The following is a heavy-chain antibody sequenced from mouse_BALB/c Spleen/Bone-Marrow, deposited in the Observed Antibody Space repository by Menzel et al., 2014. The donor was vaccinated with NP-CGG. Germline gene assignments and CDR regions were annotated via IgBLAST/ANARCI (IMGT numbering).Heavy chain of an antibody. Sequence: VKLQESGAELMKPGASVKISCKATGYTFSSYWIEWVKQRPGHGLEWIGGILPGSDSTNYNENFKGKATFTADTSSNTAYMQLNSLTSEDSAVYFCARDSSDYLAWFAYWGQGTLVTVSA. CDR3: ARDSSDYLAWFAY. D-gene: IGHD3-2*01. CDR1: GYTFSSYW. V-gene: IGHV1-9*01. J-gene: IGHJ3*01. CDR2: ILPGSDST.